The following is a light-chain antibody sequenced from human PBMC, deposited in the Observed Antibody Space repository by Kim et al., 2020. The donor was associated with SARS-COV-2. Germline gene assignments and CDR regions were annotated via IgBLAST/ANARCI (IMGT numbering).Light chain of an antibody. V-gene: IGLV2-11*01. CDR1: RGDVGAYND. J-gene: IGLJ3*02. CDR2: DGT. CDR3: CSYAGSYTSM. Sequence: GHSGPFSCPGTRGDVGAYNDVSCYQHHPGKAPNLIVYDGTKRPSGVPDRFSGSKSGNTASLTISGLQAEDEAEYYCCSYAGSYTSMFGGGTQLTVL.